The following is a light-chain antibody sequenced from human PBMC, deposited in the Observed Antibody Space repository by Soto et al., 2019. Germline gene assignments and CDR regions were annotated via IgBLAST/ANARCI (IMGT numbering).Light chain of an antibody. J-gene: IGLJ1*01. CDR3: SSYAGSNNFV. CDR2: EVN. CDR1: SSDVGGYNY. Sequence: QSALTQPPSASGSPGQSVTISCTGTSSDVGGYNYVSWYQQHPGKAPKLMIYEVNKRPSGVPDRYYGAKSGNTASLTVSGLQTEDEADYYCSSYAGSNNFVFGTGTKLTVL. V-gene: IGLV2-8*01.